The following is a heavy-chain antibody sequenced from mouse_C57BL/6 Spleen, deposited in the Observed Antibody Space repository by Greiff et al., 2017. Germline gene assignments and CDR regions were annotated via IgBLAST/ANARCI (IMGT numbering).Heavy chain of an antibody. Sequence: VKLVESGPGLVQPSQSLSITCTVSGFSLTSYGVHWVRQSPGKGLEWLGVIWSGGSTDYNAAFISRLSISKDNSKSQVFFKMNSLQADDTAIYYCARNGSYDGYYPYYFDYWGQGTTLTVSS. CDR1: GFSLTSYG. D-gene: IGHD2-3*01. V-gene: IGHV2-2*01. J-gene: IGHJ2*01. CDR3: ARNGSYDGYYPYYFDY. CDR2: IWSGGST.